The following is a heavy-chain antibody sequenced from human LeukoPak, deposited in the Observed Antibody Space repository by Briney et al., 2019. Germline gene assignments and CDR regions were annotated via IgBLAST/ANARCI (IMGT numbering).Heavy chain of an antibody. V-gene: IGHV1-2*02. CDR2: INPNSGGT. Sequence: ASVKLSCKASGYTFTAYYMHWMRPAPGQGPEWMGWINPNSGGTNFAQKFQGRVTMTSDTSISTAYMELSSLRSDDTAIYYCARAKVLVPDHWGQGTLGTVSS. CDR1: GYTFTAYY. CDR3: ARAKVLVPDH. J-gene: IGHJ4*02.